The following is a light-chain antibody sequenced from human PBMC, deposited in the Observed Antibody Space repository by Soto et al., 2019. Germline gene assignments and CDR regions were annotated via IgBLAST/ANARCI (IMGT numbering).Light chain of an antibody. V-gene: IGKV2-24*01. Sequence: DIVMTQTPLSSSVTLGQPASISCRSSQSLVHSTGHTYLSWLHQRPGQPPRLLIYEISKRTSGVPDRFSGSGAGTDFTLTISRVEAEDVGIYYCMQATQSPTFGPGTKVDIE. J-gene: IGKJ3*01. CDR3: MQATQSPT. CDR2: EIS. CDR1: QSLVHSTGHTY.